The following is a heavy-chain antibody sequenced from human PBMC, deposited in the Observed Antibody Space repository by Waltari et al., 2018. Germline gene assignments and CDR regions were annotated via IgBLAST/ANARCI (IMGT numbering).Heavy chain of an antibody. V-gene: IGHV1-69-2*01. CDR3: ATAAPGVGFDP. Sequence: EVQLVQSGAEVKKPGATVKISCKASGYTFTDYYMHWVQQAPGKGLEWMGGVEPENGETIYAEKCQGRVTITADTSKDTAYMELSSRRSEDTAVYYCATAAPGVGFDPWGQGTLVTVSS. J-gene: IGHJ5*02. CDR2: VEPENGET. D-gene: IGHD6-6*01. CDR1: GYTFTDYY.